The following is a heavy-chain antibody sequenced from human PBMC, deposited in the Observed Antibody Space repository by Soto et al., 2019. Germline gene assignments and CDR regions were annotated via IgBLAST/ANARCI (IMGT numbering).Heavy chain of an antibody. CDR1: GASISAGDSF. J-gene: IGHJ5*02. CDR2: IYYTGTT. D-gene: IGHD2-2*01. V-gene: IGHV4-31*03. Sequence: SETLSLTCSVSGASISAGDSFWSWIRQAPGKGLEWIGYIYYTGTTYYNPSLSSRFSMSVDTSTNPFSLTLSSVTAADTAVYYCVRGGYCSSSNCYNWLDPWGQGLLVTVSS. CDR3: VRGGYCSSSNCYNWLDP.